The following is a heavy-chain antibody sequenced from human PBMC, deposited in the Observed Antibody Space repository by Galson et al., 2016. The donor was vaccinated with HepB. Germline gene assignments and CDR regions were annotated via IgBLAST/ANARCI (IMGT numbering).Heavy chain of an antibody. CDR2: DSVDGRRK. Sequence: SLRLSCAASGFTFSNYGMHWVRQAPAKGLEWVAADSVDGRRKFYADSVKGRFTISRDNFNNMLFLQMSSLRADDTAVYYCAKRHEYCPAVGCSVDYWGQGTLVSVSS. J-gene: IGHJ4*02. D-gene: IGHD2/OR15-2a*01. CDR1: GFTFSNYG. V-gene: IGHV3-30*18. CDR3: AKRHEYCPAVGCSVDY.